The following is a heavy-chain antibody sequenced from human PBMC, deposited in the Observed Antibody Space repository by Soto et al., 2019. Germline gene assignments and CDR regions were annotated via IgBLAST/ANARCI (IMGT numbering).Heavy chain of an antibody. CDR1: GASITTYY. CDR3: ARDPNIVLVPAALRSYYYYYGMDV. CDR2: IYYTGIT. J-gene: IGHJ6*02. V-gene: IGHV4-59*12. D-gene: IGHD2-2*01. Sequence: SETMSLTCTVSGASITTYYWSWFRQPTGQGLEYIGYIYYTGITTYNPSFKSRVTMSVDRSKNQFSLRLSSLTAADTAVYYCARDPNIVLVPAALRSYYYYYGMDVWGQGTTVTVSS.